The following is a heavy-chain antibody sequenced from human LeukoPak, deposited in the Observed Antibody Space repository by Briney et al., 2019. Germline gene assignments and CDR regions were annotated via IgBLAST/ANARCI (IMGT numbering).Heavy chain of an antibody. CDR3: ARDTFYYYDSSGYPDY. Sequence: PGGSLRLSCAASGFTFSSYAMHWVRQAPGKGLEWVAVISYDGSNKYYADSVKGRFTISRDNSKNTLYLQMNSLRAEDTAVYYCARDTFYYYDSSGYPDYRGQGTLVTVSS. V-gene: IGHV3-30-3*01. D-gene: IGHD3-22*01. J-gene: IGHJ4*02. CDR1: GFTFSSYA. CDR2: ISYDGSNK.